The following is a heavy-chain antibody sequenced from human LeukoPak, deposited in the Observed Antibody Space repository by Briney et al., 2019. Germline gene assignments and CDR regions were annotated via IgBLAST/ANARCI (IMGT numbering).Heavy chain of an antibody. CDR2: ISSSSSYI. V-gene: IGHV3-21*04. CDR1: GFTFSRYS. CDR3: AKGLSYYYDSTGYGCDY. J-gene: IGHJ4*02. Sequence: GGSLRLSCAASGFTFSRYSMNWVRQAPGKGVEGVSSISSSSSYIYYADSVKGRFTISRDNAKNFLYLQMNSLRPEDTALYYCAKGLSYYYDSTGYGCDYWGQGTLVTVSS. D-gene: IGHD3-22*01.